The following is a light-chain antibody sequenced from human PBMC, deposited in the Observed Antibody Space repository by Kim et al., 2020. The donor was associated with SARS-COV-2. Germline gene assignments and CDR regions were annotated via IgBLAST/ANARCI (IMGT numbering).Light chain of an antibody. V-gene: IGKV1-9*01. J-gene: IGKJ4*01. CDR1: QGISSY. Sequence: IQLSQSPSSLSASVGDRVTITCRASQGISSYLAWYQQKPGRAPKLLIYAASTLQSGVPSRFSGSESGTDFSLTISSLQPEDCATYYCQQLKSYPLTFGGGTKVDIK. CDR2: AAS. CDR3: QQLKSYPLT.